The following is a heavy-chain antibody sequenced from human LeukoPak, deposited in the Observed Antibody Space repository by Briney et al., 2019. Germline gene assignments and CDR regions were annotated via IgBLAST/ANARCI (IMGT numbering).Heavy chain of an antibody. Sequence: SETLSLTCTVSGGSISSYYWSWIRQPPGKGLEWIGYIYYSGSTNYNPSLKSRVTISVDTSRNQFFLKMSSVTAADTAVYYCARRGPGGRAFDIWGQGTMVTVSS. J-gene: IGHJ3*02. CDR2: IYYSGST. V-gene: IGHV4-59*08. D-gene: IGHD3-10*01. CDR3: ARRGPGGRAFDI. CDR1: GGSISSYY.